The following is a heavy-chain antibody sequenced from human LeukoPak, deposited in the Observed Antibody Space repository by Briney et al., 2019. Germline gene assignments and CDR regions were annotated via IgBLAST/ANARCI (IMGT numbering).Heavy chain of an antibody. J-gene: IGHJ3*02. CDR1: GGSPIPYS. CDR2: IFYTGST. D-gene: IGHD4-17*01. V-gene: IGHV4-59*08. CDR3: ARLSRTVTTDAFHI. Sequence: SETLSLTCIVSGGSPIPYSRSWIRQPPGKGLEWIGYIFYTGSTNYNPSLQSRVTISIETSKNQFSLRLSSVTAADTAVYYCARLSRTVTTDAFHIWGQGTMVTVPS.